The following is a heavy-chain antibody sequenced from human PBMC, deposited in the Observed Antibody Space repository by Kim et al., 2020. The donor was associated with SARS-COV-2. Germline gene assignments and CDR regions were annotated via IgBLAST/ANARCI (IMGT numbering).Heavy chain of an antibody. CDR2: IYYSGST. CDR1: GGSISSSSYY. J-gene: IGHJ5*02. V-gene: IGHV4-39*01. D-gene: IGHD3-10*01. CDR3: ARHGAYMVRGVTHLGDWFDP. Sequence: SETLSLTCTVSGGSISSSSYYWGWIRQPPGKGLEWIGSIYYSGSTYYNPSLKSRVTISVDTSKNQFSLKLSSVTAADTAVYYCARHGAYMVRGVTHLGDWFDPWGQGTLVTVSS.